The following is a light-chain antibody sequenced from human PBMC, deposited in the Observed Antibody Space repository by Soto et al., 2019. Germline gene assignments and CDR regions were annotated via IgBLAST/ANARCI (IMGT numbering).Light chain of an antibody. V-gene: IGKV3-20*01. CDR3: HQYHRSPWT. J-gene: IGKJ1*01. CDR2: GAS. CDR1: QSVSSSY. Sequence: EIVLTQSPGTLSLSPGERATLSCRASQSVSSSYLAWYQQRPGQAPRLLIYGASSRATGIPDRFSGSGPGADFTLTISRLEPGDFAVYYCHQYHRSPWTFGQGTKVDIK.